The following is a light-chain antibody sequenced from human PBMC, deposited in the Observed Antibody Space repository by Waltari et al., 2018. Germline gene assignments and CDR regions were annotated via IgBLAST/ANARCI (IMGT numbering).Light chain of an antibody. Sequence: SYELTQTLSVSVALGQTASVTCGGNNIETKSVYWYQQKPGQAPVLVIYRDGNRPSGIPERFAGSNSGNTATLTISRAQAGDEAEYYCQVWDSSNVVFGGGTKLTVL. CDR3: QVWDSSNVV. V-gene: IGLV3-9*01. CDR2: RDG. J-gene: IGLJ3*02. CDR1: NIETKS.